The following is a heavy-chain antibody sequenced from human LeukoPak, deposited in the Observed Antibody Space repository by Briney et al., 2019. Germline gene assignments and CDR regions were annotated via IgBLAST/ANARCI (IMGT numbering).Heavy chain of an antibody. J-gene: IGHJ6*03. V-gene: IGHV4-59*01. CDR2: IYYSGYT. Sequence: SQTLSLTCTVSGGSISSYYWSWIRQPPGKGLEWIGCIYYSGYTNYKSSLKSRVTISVDTSKNQFSLKLSSVTAADTAVYYCARTTMVRGTYYMDVWGKATTVTVSS. CDR1: GGSISSYY. D-gene: IGHD3-10*01. CDR3: ARTTMVRGTYYMDV.